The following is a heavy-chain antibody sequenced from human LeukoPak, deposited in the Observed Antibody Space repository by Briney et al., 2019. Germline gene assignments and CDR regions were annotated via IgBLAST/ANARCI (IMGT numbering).Heavy chain of an antibody. V-gene: IGHV1-69*06. D-gene: IGHD2-15*01. CDR2: IIPIFGTA. CDR1: GGTFSSYD. J-gene: IGHJ4*02. Sequence: SVNVSCKASGGTFSSYDISWVRQAPGQGFEWMGGIIPIFGTANYAQKFQGRVTITADKSTSTAYMELSSLRSEDTAVYYCARGDGGSPVFDYWGQGTLVTVSS. CDR3: ARGDGGSPVFDY.